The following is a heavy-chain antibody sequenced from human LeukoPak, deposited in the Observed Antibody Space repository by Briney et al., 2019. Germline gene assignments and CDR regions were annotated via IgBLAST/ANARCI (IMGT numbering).Heavy chain of an antibody. J-gene: IGHJ4*02. CDR3: ARDREYGLFDY. CDR2: ISYDGSNK. D-gene: IGHD2-2*01. Sequence: PGGSLRLSCAASGFTFSGYAMHWVRQAPGKGLGWVAVISYDGSNKYYADSVKGRFTISRDNSKNTLYLQMNSLRAEDTAVYYCARDREYGLFDYWGQGTLVTVSS. V-gene: IGHV3-30*04. CDR1: GFTFSGYA.